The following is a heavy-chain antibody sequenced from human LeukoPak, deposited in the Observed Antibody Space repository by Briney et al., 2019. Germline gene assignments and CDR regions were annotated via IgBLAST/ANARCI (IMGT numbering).Heavy chain of an antibody. CDR3: ARVADYCDGGSCYDY. Sequence: ASVKVSSKASGYTFTSYYIHRVRQAPGQGLEWRGIINPSGGTTHYAQNFQGRVTMTRDTSTSTVYMELSSLRSDDTAVYFCARVADYCDGGSCYDYWGQGTLVTVSS. CDR1: GYTFTSYY. D-gene: IGHD2-15*01. J-gene: IGHJ4*02. CDR2: INPSGGTT. V-gene: IGHV1-46*01.